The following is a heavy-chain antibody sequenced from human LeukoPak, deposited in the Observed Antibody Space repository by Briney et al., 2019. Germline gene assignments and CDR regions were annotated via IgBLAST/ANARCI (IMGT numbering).Heavy chain of an antibody. V-gene: IGHV1-18*01. CDR2: ISAYNGNT. D-gene: IGHD6-13*01. J-gene: IGHJ5*02. CDR3: ARGTLPRGIAAAGGLINWFDP. Sequence: ASVKVSCKASGYTFTSYGISWVRQAPGQGLEWMGWISAYNGNTNYAQKLQGRVTMTTDTSTSTAYMELRSLRSDDTAVYYCARGTLPRGIAAAGGLINWFDPWGQGTLVTVS. CDR1: GYTFTSYG.